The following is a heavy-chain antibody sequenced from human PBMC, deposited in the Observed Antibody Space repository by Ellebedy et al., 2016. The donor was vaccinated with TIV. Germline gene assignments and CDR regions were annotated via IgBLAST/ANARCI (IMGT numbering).Heavy chain of an antibody. D-gene: IGHD3-3*01. CDR1: GYSFTSYW. CDR2: IYPGDSDT. CDR3: ARLYYDFWSDPTKNWFDP. V-gene: IGHV5-51*01. Sequence: GESLKISCKGSGYSFTSYWIGWVRQMPGKGLEWMGIIYPGDSDTRYSPSFQGQVTISADKSISTAYLQWNSLKASDTAMYYCARLYYDFWSDPTKNWFDPWGQGTLVTVSS. J-gene: IGHJ5*02.